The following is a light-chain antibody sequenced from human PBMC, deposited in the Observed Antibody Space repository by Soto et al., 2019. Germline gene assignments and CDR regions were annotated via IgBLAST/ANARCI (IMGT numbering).Light chain of an antibody. CDR2: GAS. Sequence: IVLPQYPGTLSLSPGERATLSCRASQSVSSSYLAWYQQKPGQAPRLLIYGASSRATGIPDRFSGSGSGTDFTLTISRLEPEDFAVYYCQQYGRTFGQGTKVDIK. CDR3: QQYGRT. CDR1: QSVSSSY. J-gene: IGKJ1*01. V-gene: IGKV3-20*01.